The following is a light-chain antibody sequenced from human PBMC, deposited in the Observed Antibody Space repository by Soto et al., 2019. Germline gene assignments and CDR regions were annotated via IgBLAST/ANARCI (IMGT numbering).Light chain of an antibody. CDR1: SSDVGSYNL. CDR3: CSYAGSTPYV. V-gene: IGLV2-23*02. CDR2: EVS. J-gene: IGLJ1*01. Sequence: QSVLTQPASVSGSPGQSITISCTGTSSDVGSYNLVSWYQQHPGKAPKLMIYEVSKRPSGVSNRFSGSKSGNTASLTISGLQAEDEADYYCCSYAGSTPYVFGTGT.